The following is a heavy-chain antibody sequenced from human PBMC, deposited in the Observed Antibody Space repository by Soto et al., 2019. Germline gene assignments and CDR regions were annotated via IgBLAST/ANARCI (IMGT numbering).Heavy chain of an antibody. CDR3: ASSPRDSRNDVVTLQLTHQFDH. J-gene: IGHJ4*02. D-gene: IGHD1-1*01. Sequence: QMQLQESGPGLVKPSGTLSLTCAVSGGSISSSNWWSWVRQPPGKGLEWIGEIFHSGTTNYNPSLKSRVTISVDKSKNQFSLKLSSVTAADTAVYYCASSPRDSRNDVVTLQLTHQFDHWGQGTLVTVSS. V-gene: IGHV4-4*02. CDR2: IFHSGTT. CDR1: GGSISSSNW.